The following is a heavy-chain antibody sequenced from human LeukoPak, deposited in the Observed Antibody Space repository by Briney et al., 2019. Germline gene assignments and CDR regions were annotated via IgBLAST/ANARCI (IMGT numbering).Heavy chain of an antibody. J-gene: IGHJ3*02. CDR2: IYPGDSDT. D-gene: IGHD3-22*01. CDR1: GYSFTSYW. Sequence: GESLKISCKGSGYSFTSYWIGWVRQMPGKGLEWMGIIYPGDSDTRYSPSFQGQVTISADKSISTAYLQWSSLKASDTAMYYCARRAYYDSSGYYGIPAFDIWGQGTMVTVSS. CDR3: ARRAYYDSSGYYGIPAFDI. V-gene: IGHV5-51*01.